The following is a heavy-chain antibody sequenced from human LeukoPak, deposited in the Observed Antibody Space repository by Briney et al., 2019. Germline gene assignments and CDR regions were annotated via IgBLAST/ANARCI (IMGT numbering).Heavy chain of an antibody. D-gene: IGHD6-13*01. Sequence: GGSLRLSCAASGFTFSSYSMNWVRQAPGKGLEWVSSISSSSSYIYYADSVKGRFTISRDNAKNSLYLQMNSLRAEDTAVYYCAGEGKQQLTLDYWGQGTLVTVSS. V-gene: IGHV3-21*01. CDR1: GFTFSSYS. CDR3: AGEGKQQLTLDY. J-gene: IGHJ4*02. CDR2: ISSSSSYI.